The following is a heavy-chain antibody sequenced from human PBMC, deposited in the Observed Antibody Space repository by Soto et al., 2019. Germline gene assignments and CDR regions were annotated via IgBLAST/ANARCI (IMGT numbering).Heavy chain of an antibody. J-gene: IGHJ4*02. Sequence: QVQLVQSEAEVKKPGSSVKVSCKSSGLTFRSDSISWVRQAPGQGLEWMGAIIPISRTPTYAQKFQGRVTISADESTRTAYMEVTSLTFEDTAVYYCARGVAFSDWGQGTLVTVSS. V-gene: IGHV1-69*01. CDR2: IIPISRTP. CDR3: ARGVAFSD. CDR1: GLTFRSDS. D-gene: IGHD2-21*01.